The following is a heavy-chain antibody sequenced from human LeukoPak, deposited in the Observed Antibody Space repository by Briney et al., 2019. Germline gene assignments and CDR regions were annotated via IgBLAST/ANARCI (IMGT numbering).Heavy chain of an antibody. D-gene: IGHD3-22*01. V-gene: IGHV3-23*01. CDR2: ISGGGGST. CDR1: GFTFSSYA. Sequence: GGSLRLSCAASGFTFSSYAMSWVRQAPGKGLEWVSAISGGGGSTYYADSVKGRFTISRDNSKNTLYLQMNSLRAADTAVYYCAKDAVGSSGTKYYYYGMDVWGKGTTVTVSS. CDR3: AKDAVGSSGTKYYYYGMDV. J-gene: IGHJ6*04.